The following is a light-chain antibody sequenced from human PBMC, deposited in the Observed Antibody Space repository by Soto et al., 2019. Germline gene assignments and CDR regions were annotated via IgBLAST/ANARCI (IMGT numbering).Light chain of an antibody. CDR2: GAS. V-gene: IGKV3-20*01. CDR1: QSVSSNF. CDR3: HQYGSSPRT. Sequence: EIVLTQSPGTLSLSPGDRATLSCRASQSVSSNFLAWYQQKPGQAPRLLIYGASIRATGIPDRFSGSGSGTDFTLTIRRLEPEEFAMYCCHQYGSSPRTFGQGTKVEIK. J-gene: IGKJ1*01.